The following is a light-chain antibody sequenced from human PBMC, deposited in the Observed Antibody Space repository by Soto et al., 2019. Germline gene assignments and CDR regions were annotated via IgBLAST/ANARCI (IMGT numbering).Light chain of an antibody. CDR3: RPYTRSSTYV. V-gene: IGLV2-14*01. CDR2: DVS. CDR1: SSDVGGYNY. Sequence: QSVLTQPTSVSGSPGQSITISCTGTSSDVGGYNYVSWYQQHPGKAPKLMIYDVSNRHSGVSNRFSGSKSGNTASLTISGLQAEVFSDYYCRPYTRSSTYVLGPGT. J-gene: IGLJ1*01.